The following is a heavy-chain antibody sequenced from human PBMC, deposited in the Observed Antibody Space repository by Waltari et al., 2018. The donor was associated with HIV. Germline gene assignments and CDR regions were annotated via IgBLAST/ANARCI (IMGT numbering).Heavy chain of an antibody. CDR3: ARDPAPYYDILTGYNAYYFDY. J-gene: IGHJ4*02. CDR2: IWYDGSYK. Sequence: QLQLVESGGGALQPGRSLSLSRAALGFPFSSSGLRWARPPQGKGLEWVGFIWYDGSYKYYADSVKGRFTISRDNSKNTLYLQMSSLRAEDTAVYYCARDPAPYYDILTGYNAYYFDYWGQGTLVTVSS. V-gene: IGHV3-33*01. CDR1: GFPFSSSG. D-gene: IGHD3-9*01.